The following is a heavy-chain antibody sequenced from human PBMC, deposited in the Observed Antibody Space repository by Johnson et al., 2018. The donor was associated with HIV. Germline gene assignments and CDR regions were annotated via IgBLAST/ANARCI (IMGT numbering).Heavy chain of an antibody. CDR3: AGARYDYVWGSYRFDAFDI. D-gene: IGHD3-16*02. CDR2: IYSYGSST. J-gene: IGHJ3*02. V-gene: IGHV3-20*03. CDR1: GPTFDEYG. Sequence: GQLAVSGGGVVRPGGTLVLSSAASGPTFDEYGMSWVRQAPRHGLECVSRIYSYGSSTSDAESVNGRFTISRDNAKNSLYLQMNSLRAEDTALYYCAGARYDYVWGSYRFDAFDIWGQGTMVTVSS.